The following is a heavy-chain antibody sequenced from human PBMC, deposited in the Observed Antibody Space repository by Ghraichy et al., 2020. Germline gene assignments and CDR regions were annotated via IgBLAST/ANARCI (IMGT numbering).Heavy chain of an antibody. V-gene: IGHV4-59*01. CDR3: ASAPGRSAFDI. CDR1: GGSISSNY. D-gene: IGHD1-14*01. J-gene: IGHJ3*02. Sequence: SETLSLTCIVSGGSISSNYWCWIRQRPGQGLEWIGYIYYSGSANYNPTLTIRVTITVDTSKNQFSLKLNSVAAADTAVYYCASAPGRSAFDIWGQGTMVTVSS. CDR2: IYYSGSA.